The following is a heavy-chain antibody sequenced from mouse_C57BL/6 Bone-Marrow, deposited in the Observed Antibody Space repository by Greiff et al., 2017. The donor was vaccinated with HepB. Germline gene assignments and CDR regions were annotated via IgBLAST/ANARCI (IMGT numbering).Heavy chain of an antibody. CDR3: TGPYYYGSRSTGYYFDY. Sequence: EVKVEESGGGLVQPGGSMKLSCVASGFTFSNYWMNWVRQSPEKGLEWVAQIRLKSDNYATHYAESVKGRFTISRDDSKSSVYLQMNNLSAEDTGIYYCTGPYYYGSRSTGYYFDYWGQGTTLTVSS. V-gene: IGHV6-3*01. J-gene: IGHJ2*01. CDR2: IRLKSDNYAT. CDR1: GFTFSNYW. D-gene: IGHD1-1*01.